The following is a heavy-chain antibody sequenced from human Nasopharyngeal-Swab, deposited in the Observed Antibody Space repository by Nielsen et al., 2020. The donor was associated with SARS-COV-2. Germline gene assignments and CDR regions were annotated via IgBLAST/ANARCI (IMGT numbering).Heavy chain of an antibody. CDR2: INHSGST. Sequence: SQTLLLTCAVYGGFFSGYYWSWIRQAPGKGLEWIGEINHSGSTNYNPSLKSRATISLDMSKNQFSLNLSSVTAADTAVYYCARGEVLRFLEWSSAGGMDVWGQGTTVTVSS. CDR3: ARGEVLRFLEWSSAGGMDV. J-gene: IGHJ6*02. CDR1: GGFFSGYY. D-gene: IGHD3-3*01. V-gene: IGHV4-34*01.